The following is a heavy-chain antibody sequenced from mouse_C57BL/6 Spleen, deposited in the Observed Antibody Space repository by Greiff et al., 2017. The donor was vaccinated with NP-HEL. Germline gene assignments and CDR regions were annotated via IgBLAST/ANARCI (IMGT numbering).Heavy chain of an antibody. Sequence: EVHLVESEGGLVQPGSSMKLSCTASGFTFSDYYMAWVRQVPEKGLEWVANINYDGSSTYYLDSLKSRFIISRDNAKNILYLQMSSLKSEDTATYYCARDQGGYSYAMDYWGQGTSVTVSS. D-gene: IGHD2-3*01. CDR3: ARDQGGYSYAMDY. V-gene: IGHV5-16*01. CDR1: GFTFSDYY. J-gene: IGHJ4*01. CDR2: INYDGSST.